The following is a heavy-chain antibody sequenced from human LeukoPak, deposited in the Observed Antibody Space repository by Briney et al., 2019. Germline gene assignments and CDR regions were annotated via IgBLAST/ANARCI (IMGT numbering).Heavy chain of an antibody. CDR1: GFTFSSYE. V-gene: IGHV3-21*04. CDR2: ISSSSSYI. Sequence: PGGSLRLSCAASGFTFSSYEMNWVRQAPGKGLEWVSSISSSSSYIHYTDSVKGRFTISRDNSKNTLYLQMNSLRGEDAAVYYCAKSGRYDSGWLFPPSFDYWGQGTLVTVSS. CDR3: AKSGRYDSGWLFPPSFDY. J-gene: IGHJ4*02. D-gene: IGHD6-19*01.